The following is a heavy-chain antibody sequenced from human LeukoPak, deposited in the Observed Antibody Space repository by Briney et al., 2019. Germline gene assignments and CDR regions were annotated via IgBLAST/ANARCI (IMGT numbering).Heavy chain of an antibody. CDR2: INWNGGST. CDR3: ARNTRSTEYYYGSGSYYSYYFDY. V-gene: IGHV3-20*04. D-gene: IGHD3-10*01. J-gene: IGHJ4*02. Sequence: GGSLSLSCAASRFTFDDYGMSWVCQAPGKGLEWVSGINWNGGSTGYVDSVKGRFTISRDNAKNSLYLQMNSLRAEDTALYYCARNTRSTEYYYGSGSYYSYYFDYWGQGTLVTVSS. CDR1: RFTFDDYG.